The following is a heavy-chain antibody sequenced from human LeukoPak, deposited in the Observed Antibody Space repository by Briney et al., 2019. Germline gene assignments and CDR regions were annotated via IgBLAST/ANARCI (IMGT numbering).Heavy chain of an antibody. Sequence: GGSLRLSCAASGFTFSNYGMHWVRQAPGKGPEWVAVISFDGSNKYYADSVKGRFTISRDSSKNTLYLQMNSLRAADTAVYYCARGSGYSYSFTGRERTKSRLDYWGQGTLVTVSS. D-gene: IGHD5-18*01. CDR3: ARGSGYSYSFTGRERTKSRLDY. CDR2: ISFDGSNK. V-gene: IGHV3-30*03. J-gene: IGHJ4*02. CDR1: GFTFSNYG.